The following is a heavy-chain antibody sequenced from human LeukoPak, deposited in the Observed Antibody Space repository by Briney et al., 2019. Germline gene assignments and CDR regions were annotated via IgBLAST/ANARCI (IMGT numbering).Heavy chain of an antibody. CDR2: ISYDGGKK. J-gene: IGHJ4*02. CDR1: GFTFSTYA. CDR3: ARDDSDVRIVATVSREGDYFDY. V-gene: IGHV3-30*04. Sequence: GGSLRLSCAASGFTFSTYAMHWVRQAPGKGLEWVAVISYDGGKKYYADSVKGRFTISRDNSKNMLYLQMNSLRPEDTAVFYCARDDSDVRIVATVSREGDYFDYWGQGTLVTISS. D-gene: IGHD5-12*01.